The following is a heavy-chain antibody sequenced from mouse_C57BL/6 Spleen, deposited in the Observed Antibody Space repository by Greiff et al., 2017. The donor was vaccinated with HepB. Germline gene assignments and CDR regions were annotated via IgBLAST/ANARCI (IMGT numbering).Heavy chain of an antibody. J-gene: IGHJ4*01. Sequence: VQLQQSGAELVKPGASVKISCKASGYAFSSYWMNWVKQRPGKGLEWIGQIYPGDGDTNYNGKFKGKATLTADKSSSTAYMQLSSLTSEDSAVYFCARDHYYGSSLDYWGQGTSVTVSS. CDR2: IYPGDGDT. V-gene: IGHV1-80*01. CDR3: ARDHYYGSSLDY. D-gene: IGHD1-1*01. CDR1: GYAFSSYW.